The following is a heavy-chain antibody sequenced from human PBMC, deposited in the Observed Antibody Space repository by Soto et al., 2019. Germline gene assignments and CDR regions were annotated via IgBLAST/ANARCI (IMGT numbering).Heavy chain of an antibody. CDR2: VYNSGST. D-gene: IGHD2-2*02. Sequence: ASETLSLTCTVSGGSISSNYWTWIRQPPGKGLEWIGYVYNSGSTNYNPSLKSRVTISVDTSKNQFSLKLSSVTAADTAVYYCARQVPAAIRLGWFDPWGQGTLVTVSS. V-gene: IGHV4-4*08. J-gene: IGHJ5*02. CDR1: GGSISSNY. CDR3: ARQVPAAIRLGWFDP.